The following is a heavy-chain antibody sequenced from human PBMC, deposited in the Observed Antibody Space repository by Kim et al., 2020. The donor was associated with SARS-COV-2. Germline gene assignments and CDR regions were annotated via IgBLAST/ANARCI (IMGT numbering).Heavy chain of an antibody. CDR2: ISGSGGST. CDR3: ARGHDYYGSGSYYNLDY. CDR1: GFTFSSYA. V-gene: IGHV3-23*01. D-gene: IGHD3-10*01. Sequence: GGSLRLSCAASGFTFSSYAMSWVRQAPGKGLEWVSAISGSGGSTYYADSVKGRFTISRDNSKNTLYLQMNSLRAEDTAVYYCARGHDYYGSGSYYNLDYWGQGTLVTVSS. J-gene: IGHJ4*02.